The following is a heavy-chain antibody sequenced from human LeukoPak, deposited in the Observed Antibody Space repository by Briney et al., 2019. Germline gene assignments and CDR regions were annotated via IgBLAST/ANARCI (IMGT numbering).Heavy chain of an antibody. D-gene: IGHD6-13*01. V-gene: IGHV1-18*04. CDR3: AIGKAAAGTGYYYYYMDV. J-gene: IGHJ6*03. CDR2: ISAYNGNT. CDR1: GYTFTSYY. Sequence: GASVKVSCKASGYTFTSYYMHWVRQAPGQGLEWMGWISAYNGNTNYAQKLQGRVTMTTDTSTSTAYMELRRLRSDDTAVYYCAIGKAAAGTGYYYYYMDVWGKGTTVTVSS.